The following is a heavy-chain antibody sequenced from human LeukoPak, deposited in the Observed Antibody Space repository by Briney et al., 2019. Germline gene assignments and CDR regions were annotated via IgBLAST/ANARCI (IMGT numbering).Heavy chain of an antibody. Sequence: ASVKVSCKASDYTFTSYGISWVRQAPGQGLEWMGWIIPYNGNTNYAQNLQGRVSMTTDTSTTTAYMVLTSLTSDDTAVYYCARXGTTSWVGSFDHWGQGTLVTVSS. V-gene: IGHV1-18*01. J-gene: IGHJ4*02. D-gene: IGHD1-14*01. CDR1: DYTFTSYG. CDR2: IIPYNGNT. CDR3: ARXGTTSWVGSFDH.